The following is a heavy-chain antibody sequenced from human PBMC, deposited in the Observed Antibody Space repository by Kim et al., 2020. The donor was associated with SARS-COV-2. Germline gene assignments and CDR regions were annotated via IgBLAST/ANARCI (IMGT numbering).Heavy chain of an antibody. V-gene: IGHV4-34*01. J-gene: IGHJ3*01. Sequence: SETLSLTCAVYGDSFSGYYLSWIRQSPGTGLEWIGEINDSGSANYNPSLKSRVTISVDTSKNQFSLKLTSVTAADSAVYYCARITRPRGPVNAFDVWGHGTLVTVSS. CDR2: INDSGSA. CDR3: ARITRPRGPVNAFDV. D-gene: IGHD3-10*01. CDR1: GDSFSGYY.